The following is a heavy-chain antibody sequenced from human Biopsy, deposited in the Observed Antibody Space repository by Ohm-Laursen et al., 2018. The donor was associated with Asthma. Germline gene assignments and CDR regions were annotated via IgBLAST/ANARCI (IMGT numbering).Heavy chain of an antibody. J-gene: IGHJ4*02. CDR1: GFTFSDYY. D-gene: IGHD6-19*01. CDR2: INGKSNSI. Sequence: SLRLSCAASGFTFSDYYMSWIRQAPGKGLEWISYINGKSNSIEYAASVKGRFTISRDNAKNSLYLQMNSLRAEDTAVYYCARDSYSSGLYDDFESWGQGTLVTVSS. CDR3: ARDSYSSGLYDDFES. V-gene: IGHV3-11*01.